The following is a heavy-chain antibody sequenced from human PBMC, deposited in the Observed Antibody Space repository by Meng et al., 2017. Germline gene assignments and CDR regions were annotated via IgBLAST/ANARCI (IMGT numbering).Heavy chain of an antibody. CDR1: GFIFSNNE. CDR3: ARDFDY. CDR2: ITKDGSRK. V-gene: IGHV3-30*16. Sequence: QVQVVESGGEVGPPGRSLTLSCAASGFIFSNNEMHWVRQAPGKGLEWVACITKDGSRKYYLGSVRVRFTISRDNSKNTLYLEMNSLRSEDTALYYCARDFDYWGQGTLVTVSS. J-gene: IGHJ4*02.